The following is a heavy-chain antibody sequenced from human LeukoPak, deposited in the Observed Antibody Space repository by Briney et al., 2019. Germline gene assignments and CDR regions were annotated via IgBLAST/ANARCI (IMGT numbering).Heavy chain of an antibody. D-gene: IGHD1-26*01. CDR3: AKSSGSYYVEYFQH. Sequence: GSLRLSCGVSGFAFGSEAMNWVRQSPARGQEWIASISPGGGTTYYADSVKGRFTISRDNSKNTLYLQMNSLRAEDTAVYYCAKSSGSYYVEYFQHWGQGTLVTVSS. CDR2: ISPGGGTT. V-gene: IGHV3-23*01. J-gene: IGHJ1*01. CDR1: GFAFGSEA.